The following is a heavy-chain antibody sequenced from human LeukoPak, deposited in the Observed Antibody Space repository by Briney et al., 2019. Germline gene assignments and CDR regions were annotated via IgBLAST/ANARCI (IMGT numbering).Heavy chain of an antibody. Sequence: PGGSLRLSCAASGFTFSYYEMNWVRQAPGKGLEWVSYISSSGSTMYYADSVKGRFTISRDNAKNSLYLQMNSLRAEDTAVYYCAKKEEYYFDYWGQGTLVTVSS. V-gene: IGHV3-48*03. CDR1: GFTFSYYE. D-gene: IGHD3-10*01. CDR3: AKKEEYYFDY. CDR2: ISSSGSTM. J-gene: IGHJ4*02.